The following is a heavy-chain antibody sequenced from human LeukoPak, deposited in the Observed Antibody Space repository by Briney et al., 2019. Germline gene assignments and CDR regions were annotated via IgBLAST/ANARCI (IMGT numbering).Heavy chain of an antibody. CDR1: GGTFISYA. CDR3: ARNGRSFDI. J-gene: IGHJ3*02. CDR2: IIPIFGTA. V-gene: IGHV1-69*13. Sequence: ASVKVSCKASGGTFISYAISWGRQAPGQGLEWMGGIIPIFGTANYAQKFQGRVTITADESTSTAYMELSSLRSEDTVVYYCARNGRSFDIWGQGTMVTVSS. D-gene: IGHD1-26*01.